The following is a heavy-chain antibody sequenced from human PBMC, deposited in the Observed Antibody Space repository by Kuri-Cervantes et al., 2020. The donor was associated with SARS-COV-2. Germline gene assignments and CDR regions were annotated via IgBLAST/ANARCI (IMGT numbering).Heavy chain of an antibody. D-gene: IGHD4-17*01. CDR1: GFTFSTYA. J-gene: IGHJ4*02. V-gene: IGHV3-23*01. Sequence: GGSLRLSCAASGFTFSTYAMSWVRQAPGKGLEWVSAISRSGTYTADAVKGRFTISRDNSKNTLYLRMNSLRAEDTAVYYCAKVSDSMTTVTTLGVWGQGTLVTGSS. CDR3: AKVSDSMTTVTTLGV. CDR2: ISRSGT.